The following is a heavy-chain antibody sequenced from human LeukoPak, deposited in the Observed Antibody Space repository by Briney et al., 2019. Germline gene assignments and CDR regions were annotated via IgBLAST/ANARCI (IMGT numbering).Heavy chain of an antibody. Sequence: TTSETLSLTCAVYGGSFSGYYWSWIRQPPGKGLEWIGEINHSGSTNYNPSLKSRVTISVDTSKNQFSLKLSSVTAADTAVYYCARHRVRLPRFNWFDPWGQGTLVTVSS. CDR2: INHSGST. V-gene: IGHV4-34*01. J-gene: IGHJ5*02. CDR1: GGSFSGYY. CDR3: ARHRVRLPRFNWFDP. D-gene: IGHD5-12*01.